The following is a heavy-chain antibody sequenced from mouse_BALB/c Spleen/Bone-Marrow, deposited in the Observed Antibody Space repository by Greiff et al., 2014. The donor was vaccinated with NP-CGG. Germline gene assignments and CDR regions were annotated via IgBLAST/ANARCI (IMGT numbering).Heavy chain of an antibody. CDR2: IHPGNSDT. J-gene: IGHJ2*01. D-gene: IGHD3-1*01. V-gene: IGHV1-5*01. CDR1: GYTFSNYW. Sequence: VQLQQSGTVLARPGAAVKMSCKASGYTFSNYWMHWIKQRPGQGLEWTGTIHPGNSDTTYNQKFKGKAKLTAVTSTGTAYMELSSLTNEDSAVYYCTTLARNNFDYWGQGTTLTVSS. CDR3: TTLARNNFDY.